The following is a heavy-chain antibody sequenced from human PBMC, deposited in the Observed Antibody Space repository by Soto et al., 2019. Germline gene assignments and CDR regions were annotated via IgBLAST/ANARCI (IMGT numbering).Heavy chain of an antibody. V-gene: IGHV4-61*01. CDR1: GGSVSSGSYY. CDR2: IYYSGST. D-gene: IGHD5-18*01. Sequence: QVQLQESGPGLVKPSETLSLTCTVSGGSVSSGSYYWSWIRQPPGKGLEWIGYIYYSGSTNYNPSLKSRVTISVDTSKNQFSLKLSSVTAADTAVYYCARDRRSYSYGYMGVAFDIWGQGTMVTVSS. J-gene: IGHJ3*02. CDR3: ARDRRSYSYGYMGVAFDI.